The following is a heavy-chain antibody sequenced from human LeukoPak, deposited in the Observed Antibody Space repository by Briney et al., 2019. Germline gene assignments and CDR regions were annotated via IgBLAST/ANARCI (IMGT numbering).Heavy chain of an antibody. CDR2: IIPIFGTA. J-gene: IGHJ4*02. V-gene: IGHV1-69*01. CDR3: ARGTYYYGSGTISFDY. D-gene: IGHD3-10*01. CDR1: GGTFSSYA. Sequence: ASVKVSCKASGGTFSSYATSWVRQAPGQGLEWMGGIIPIFGTANYAQKFQGRVTITADESTSTAYMELSSLRSEDTAVYYCARGTYYYGSGTISFDYWGQGTLVTVSS.